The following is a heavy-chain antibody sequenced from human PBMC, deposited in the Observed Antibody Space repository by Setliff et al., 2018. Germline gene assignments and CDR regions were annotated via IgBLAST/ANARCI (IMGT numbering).Heavy chain of an antibody. CDR2: MNPNSGNT. CDR1: GYTFTSYD. CDR3: ARDRGYCSSTSCYDGFDP. V-gene: IGHV1-8*01. D-gene: IGHD2-2*01. Sequence: ASVKVSCKASGYTFTSYDINWVRQATGQGLEWMGWMNPNSGNTGYAQKFQGRVTMTRDTSISTAYMELSRLRSDDTAVYYCARDRGYCSSTSCYDGFDPWGQGTLVTVSS. J-gene: IGHJ5*02.